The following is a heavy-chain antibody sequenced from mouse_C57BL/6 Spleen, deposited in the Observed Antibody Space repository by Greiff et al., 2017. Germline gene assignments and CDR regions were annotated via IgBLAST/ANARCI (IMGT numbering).Heavy chain of an antibody. J-gene: IGHJ4*01. CDR2: IWRGGST. Sequence: QVQLQQSGPGLVQPSQSLSITCTVSGFSLTSYGVHWVRPSPGKGLEWLGVIWRGGSTDYNAAFMSRLSITKDNSKSQVFFKMNSLQADDTAIYYCAKTIYYDYNYYAMDYWGQGTSVTVSS. CDR1: GFSLTSYG. V-gene: IGHV2-5*01. D-gene: IGHD2-4*01. CDR3: AKTIYYDYNYYAMDY.